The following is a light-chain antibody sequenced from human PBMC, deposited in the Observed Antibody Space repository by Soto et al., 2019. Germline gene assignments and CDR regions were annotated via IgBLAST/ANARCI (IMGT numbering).Light chain of an antibody. V-gene: IGKV4-1*01. CDR3: RQYDSTPYT. Sequence: DIVMTQSPDSLAVSLGERATINCRSSQSILYRSTSQNYLGWYQQKPGQPPKLLIYWASTRESGVTDRFSGRGSGTDYTLTFSCVQAEDVAFSYCRQYDSTPYTFGEGNKL. J-gene: IGKJ2*01. CDR2: WAS. CDR1: QSILYRSTSQNY.